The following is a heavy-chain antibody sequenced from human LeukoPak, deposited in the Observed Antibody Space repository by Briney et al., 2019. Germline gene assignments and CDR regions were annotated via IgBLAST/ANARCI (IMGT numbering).Heavy chain of an antibody. CDR2: ISAYNTNT. V-gene: IGHV1-18*01. Sequence: ASVRVSCKASGYTFTRYGINWVRQAPGQGLEWMGWISAYNTNTNYAQTFQGKVTLTTDTPTTTAFMELRSLRSDDTAVYYCARSEASNDGGDYLDSWGQGTLVTVSS. D-gene: IGHD1-1*01. CDR3: ARSEASNDGGDYLDS. CDR1: GYTFTRYG. J-gene: IGHJ4*02.